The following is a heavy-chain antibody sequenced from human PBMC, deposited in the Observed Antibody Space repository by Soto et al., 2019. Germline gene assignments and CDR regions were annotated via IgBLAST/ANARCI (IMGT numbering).Heavy chain of an antibody. J-gene: IGHJ4*02. V-gene: IGHV4-59*08. Sequence: LQPKSLPSTVAGGYIIHHCWSWIRQHTGKGLEWMGYIYYGGTTTNYNPSLKSRVTLSVDTSKNQFSLKLSSVTAADTAVYYCARLGGRYAVPHFAYWGQGTLVTVSS. CDR2: IYYGGTT. CDR3: ARLGGRYAVPHFAY. D-gene: IGHD1-26*01. CDR1: GGYIIHHC.